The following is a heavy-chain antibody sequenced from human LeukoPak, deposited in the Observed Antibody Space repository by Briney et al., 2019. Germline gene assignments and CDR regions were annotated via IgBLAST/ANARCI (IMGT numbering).Heavy chain of an antibody. CDR1: GGSISSYY. D-gene: IGHD1-1*01. V-gene: IGHV4-59*08. CDR2: IYYSGST. Sequence: SETLSLTCTVSGGSISSYYWSWIRQPPGKGLEWIGYIYYSGSTNYNPSLKSRVTISVDTSKNQFSLKLNSVTAADTAVYYCARRDNRGEGFDIWGQGTMVTVSS. J-gene: IGHJ3*02. CDR3: ARRDNRGEGFDI.